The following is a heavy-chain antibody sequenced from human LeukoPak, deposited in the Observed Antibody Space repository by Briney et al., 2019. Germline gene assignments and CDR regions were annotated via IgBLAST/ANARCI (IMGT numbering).Heavy chain of an antibody. V-gene: IGHV3-30*02. D-gene: IGHD1-26*01. J-gene: IGHJ4*02. Sequence: PGGSLRLSCAASGFTFSSYGMHWVRQAPGKGLEWMAFIRYDGTNKYYADSVKGQFTISRDNSKNTLYLQMNSLRAEETALYYCGKDSWEVGATSEIDYWGQGTLVTVSS. CDR1: GFTFSSYG. CDR2: IRYDGTNK. CDR3: GKDSWEVGATSEIDY.